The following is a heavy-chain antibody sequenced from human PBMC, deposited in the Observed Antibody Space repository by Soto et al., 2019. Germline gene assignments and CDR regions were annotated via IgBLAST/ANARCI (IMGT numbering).Heavy chain of an antibody. D-gene: IGHD6-6*01. CDR1: GFTFSDYY. Sequence: QVQLVESGGGLVKPGGSLRLSCAASGFTFSDYYMSWIRQAPGKGLEWVSYISSSGSTIYYADSVKRRFTISRDNAKNSLYLQMNSLRAEDTAVYYCARSSTSSIERNNNWFDPWGQGTLVTVSS. J-gene: IGHJ5*02. V-gene: IGHV3-11*01. CDR3: ARSSTSSIERNNNWFDP. CDR2: ISSSGSTI.